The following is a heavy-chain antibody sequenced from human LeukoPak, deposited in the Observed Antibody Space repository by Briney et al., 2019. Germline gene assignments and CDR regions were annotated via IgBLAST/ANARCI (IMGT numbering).Heavy chain of an antibody. CDR1: GFTVSSNY. D-gene: IGHD5-12*01. Sequence: QPGGSLRLSCAASGFTVSSNYMSWVRQAPGKGLEWVSVIYSGGSTYYADSVKGRFTISRDNSKNTLYLQMNSLRAEDTAVYYCARDSGYASNWLDPWGQGTLVTVSS. J-gene: IGHJ5*02. V-gene: IGHV3-66*01. CDR2: IYSGGST. CDR3: ARDSGYASNWLDP.